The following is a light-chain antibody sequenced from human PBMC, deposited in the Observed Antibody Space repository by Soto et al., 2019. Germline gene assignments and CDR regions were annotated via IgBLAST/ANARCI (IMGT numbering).Light chain of an antibody. J-gene: IGKJ2*01. CDR1: QSVGGSY. V-gene: IGKV3-20*01. CDR3: QQFGRSLMYT. Sequence: EIVLTQSPGTLSLSPGERATLFCRASQSVGGSYLAWYQQKPGQAPRLLIHGASTRATGTPDRFSGSGSGTDFTLTITRLEPADFAVYYCQQFGRSLMYTFGHGTKLEIK. CDR2: GAS.